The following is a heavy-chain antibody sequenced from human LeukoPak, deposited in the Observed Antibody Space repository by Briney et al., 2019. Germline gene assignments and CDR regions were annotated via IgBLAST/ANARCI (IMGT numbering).Heavy chain of an antibody. CDR1: GGSISSGSYY. D-gene: IGHD6-6*01. CDR2: IYTSGST. V-gene: IGHV4-61*02. Sequence: SETLSLTCTVSGGSISSGSYYWSWIRQPAGKGLEWIGRIYTSGSTNYNPSLKSRVTISVDTSKNQFSLKLSSVTAADTAVYYCARDPYSSSSTPNWFDPWGQGTLVTVSS. CDR3: ARDPYSSSSTPNWFDP. J-gene: IGHJ5*02.